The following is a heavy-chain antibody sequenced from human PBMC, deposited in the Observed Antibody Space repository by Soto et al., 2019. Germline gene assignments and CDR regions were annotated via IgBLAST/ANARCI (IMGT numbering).Heavy chain of an antibody. D-gene: IGHD3-10*01. CDR2: IYHNGST. CDR3: ARVLRITMVRGVSNGFDP. V-gene: IGHV4-38-2*01. Sequence: SETLSLTCAVSGYSISSGYYWGWIRQPPGKGLEWIGDIYHNGSTYYNPSLKSRVTILVDTSKNQFSLRLSSVTAAGTAVYYCARVLRITMVRGVSNGFDPWGQGTLVTVSS. CDR1: GYSISSGYY. J-gene: IGHJ5*02.